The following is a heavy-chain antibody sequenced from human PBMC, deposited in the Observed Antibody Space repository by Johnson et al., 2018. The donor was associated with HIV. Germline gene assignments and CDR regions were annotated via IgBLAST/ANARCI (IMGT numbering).Heavy chain of an antibody. CDR3: TRVPYYDSSGYYLRAFDI. V-gene: IGHV3-49*04. J-gene: IGHJ3*02. Sequence: VQLVESGGGVVQPGRSVRLSCAASGFTFADYVMTWVRQAPGKGLEWVGFIRSKAYGGPTEYAASVKGRFTISRDDSKSIGYLQMNSMKTEDTAVYYCTRVPYYDSSGYYLRAFDIWGQGTMVTVSS. CDR1: GFTFADYV. CDR2: IRSKAYGGPT. D-gene: IGHD3-22*01.